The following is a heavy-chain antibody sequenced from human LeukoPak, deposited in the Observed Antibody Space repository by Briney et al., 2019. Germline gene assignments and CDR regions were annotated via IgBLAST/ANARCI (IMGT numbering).Heavy chain of an antibody. CDR2: ISGSGGST. CDR1: GFTFSSYG. J-gene: IGHJ4*02. Sequence: PGGSLRLSCAASGFTFSSYGMSWVRQAPGKGLEWVSAISGSGGSTYYADSGKGRFTISRDNSKNTLYLQMNSLRAEDTAVYYCARDGGSSWYFDYWGQGTLVTVSS. D-gene: IGHD6-13*01. V-gene: IGHV3-23*01. CDR3: ARDGGSSWYFDY.